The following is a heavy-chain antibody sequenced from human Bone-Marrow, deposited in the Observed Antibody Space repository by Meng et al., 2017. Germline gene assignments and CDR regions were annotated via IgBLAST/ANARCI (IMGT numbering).Heavy chain of an antibody. V-gene: IGHV3-33*01. J-gene: IGHJ6*02. Sequence: GGSLRLSCAASGFTFSSYGMHWVRQAPGKGLEWVAVIWYDGSNKYYADSVKGRFTISRDNSKNTLYLQMNSLRAEDTAVYYCARNYDFWSGYWDSSYYYYGMDVWGQGTTVTVSS. CDR2: IWYDGSNK. CDR1: GFTFSSYG. CDR3: ARNYDFWSGYWDSSYYYYGMDV. D-gene: IGHD3-3*01.